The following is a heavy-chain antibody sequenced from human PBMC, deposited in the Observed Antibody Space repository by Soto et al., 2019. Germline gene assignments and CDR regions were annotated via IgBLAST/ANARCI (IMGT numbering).Heavy chain of an antibody. Sequence: GGSLRLSCAASGFTFSIYAMHWVRQAPGKGLEWVAVISYDGSNKYYADSVKGRFTISRDNSKNTLYLQMNNLRAEDTAVYYCANRDTSMVTRYYYGMDVWGQGTTVTVSS. CDR1: GFTFSIYA. J-gene: IGHJ6*02. CDR3: ANRDTSMVTRYYYGMDV. V-gene: IGHV3-30-3*01. D-gene: IGHD5-18*01. CDR2: ISYDGSNK.